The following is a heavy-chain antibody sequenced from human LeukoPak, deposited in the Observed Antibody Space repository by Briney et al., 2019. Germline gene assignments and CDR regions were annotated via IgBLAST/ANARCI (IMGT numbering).Heavy chain of an antibody. CDR2: ISSGGST. CDR3: ARGDDYKSTLFDY. J-gene: IGHJ4*02. CDR1: GLTFSSYE. V-gene: IGHV4-59*01. Sequence: PGGSLRLSCTTSGLTFSSYEMSWIRQPPGKELEWIGYISSGGSTNYNPSLKSRVTISIDTSKNQFSLKLTSATAADTAVYYCARGDDYKSTLFDYWGQGTLVTVSS. D-gene: IGHD5-12*01.